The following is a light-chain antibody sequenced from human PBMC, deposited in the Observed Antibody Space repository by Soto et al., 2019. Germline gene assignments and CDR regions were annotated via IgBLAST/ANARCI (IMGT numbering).Light chain of an antibody. CDR1: QSISNW. CDR3: QPYDTYRT. Sequence: DIQMTQSPSTLSASVGDRVTITCRASQSISNWLAWYQQKPGKAPKLLIYKASSLQGGVPSRFSGSGSGTEFTLTISSLQPDDFATYYCQPYDTYRTFGQGTKVEIK. J-gene: IGKJ1*01. V-gene: IGKV1-5*03. CDR2: KAS.